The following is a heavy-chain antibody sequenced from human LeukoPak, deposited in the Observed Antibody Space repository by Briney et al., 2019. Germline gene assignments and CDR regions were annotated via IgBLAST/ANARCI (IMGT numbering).Heavy chain of an antibody. CDR3: ARDLREAMAPFGY. D-gene: IGHD5-18*01. Sequence: GSSVKVSCKASGGTFSSYAISWVRQAPGQGLEWMGWINPNSGGTNYAQKFQGWVTMTRDTSISTAYMELSRLRSDDTAVYYCARDLREAMAPFGYWGQGTLVTVSS. J-gene: IGHJ4*02. CDR2: INPNSGGT. V-gene: IGHV1-2*04. CDR1: GGTFSSYA.